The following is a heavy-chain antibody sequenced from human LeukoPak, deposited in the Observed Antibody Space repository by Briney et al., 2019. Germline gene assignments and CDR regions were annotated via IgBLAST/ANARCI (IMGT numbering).Heavy chain of an antibody. CDR1: GYTFTSYY. J-gene: IGHJ5*02. CDR3: ARDWGYDILTGYYRGVPTNELPFLNWFDP. Sequence: ASVKVSCKASGYTFTSYYMHWVRQAPGQGLELMGIINPSGGSTSYAQKFQGRVTMNRDTSTSTVYMELSSLRSEDTAVYYCARDWGYDILTGYYRGVPTNELPFLNWFDPWGQGTLVTVSS. CDR2: INPSGGST. V-gene: IGHV1-46*01. D-gene: IGHD3-9*01.